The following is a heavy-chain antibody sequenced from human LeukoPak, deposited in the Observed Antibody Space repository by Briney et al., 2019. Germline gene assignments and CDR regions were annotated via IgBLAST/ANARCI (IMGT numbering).Heavy chain of an antibody. CDR1: GFTFSSYW. D-gene: IGHD3-9*01. CDR3: ARIPLVLRYFDWLLSGAFDI. Sequence: GGSPRLSCAASGFTFSSYWMHWVRQAPGKGLVWVSRINSDGSSTSYADSVKGRFTISRDNAKNTLYLQMNSLRAEDTAVYYCARIPLVLRYFDWLLSGAFDIWGQGTMVTVSS. V-gene: IGHV3-74*01. J-gene: IGHJ3*02. CDR2: INSDGSST.